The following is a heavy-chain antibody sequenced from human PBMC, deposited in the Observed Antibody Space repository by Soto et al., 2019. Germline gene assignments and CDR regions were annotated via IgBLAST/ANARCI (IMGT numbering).Heavy chain of an antibody. V-gene: IGHV4-59*01. J-gene: IGHJ3*02. CDR3: ARGHYDYIGVNYRYVRGAFDI. D-gene: IGHD3-16*02. CDR2: IYFSGIT. CDR1: GVSINNNY. Sequence: QVQLQQSGPGLVKPSETLSLTCTVSGVSINNNYWSWVGQPPGKGLEWIGYIYFSGITNYNPSLKSRVSISVDTSKDQVSLKFTSVIAADTAMYYCARGHYDYIGVNYRYVRGAFDIWGPGTVITVSS.